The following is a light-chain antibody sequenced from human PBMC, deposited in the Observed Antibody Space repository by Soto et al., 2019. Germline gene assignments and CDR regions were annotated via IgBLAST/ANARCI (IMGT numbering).Light chain of an antibody. J-gene: IGLJ3*02. CDR2: LESSGGY. CDR3: ETWDSNTRV. CDR1: SGHSTDI. Sequence: QAVVTQSSSASASLGSSVKLTCTLSSGHSTDIIAWHQQQPGKAPRFLMELESSGGYNKGSGLPDRFSGSRSGADRYLTISNLQSEDEADYYCETWDSNTRVFGGGTKLTVL. V-gene: IGLV4-60*03.